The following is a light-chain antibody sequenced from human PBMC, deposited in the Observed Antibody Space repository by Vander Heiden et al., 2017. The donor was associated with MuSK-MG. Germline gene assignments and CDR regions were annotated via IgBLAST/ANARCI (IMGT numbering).Light chain of an antibody. CDR1: QSVSSN. V-gene: IGKV3-15*01. J-gene: IGKJ5*01. CDR2: GAS. Sequence: EIVMTQSPATLSVSPGERATLSCRASQSVSSNLAWYQQKPGQAPRLLIYGASTRATGIPARFSGSGYGTEFTLTISSLQSEDFAVYYCQQDNNWPLITFGQGTRLEIK. CDR3: QQDNNWPLIT.